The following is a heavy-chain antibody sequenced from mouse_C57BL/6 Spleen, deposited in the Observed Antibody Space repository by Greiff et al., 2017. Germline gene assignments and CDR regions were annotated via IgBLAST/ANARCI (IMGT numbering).Heavy chain of an antibody. CDR3: ARIYGYVAMDY. Sequence: QVQLQQPGAELVKPGASVKLSCKASSYTFTSYWMHWVKQRPGQGLEWIGMIHPNSGSTNYNEKFKSKATLTVDKSSSTAYMQLSSLTSEDSAVYYCARIYGYVAMDYWGQGTSVTVSS. V-gene: IGHV1-64*01. J-gene: IGHJ4*01. D-gene: IGHD2-2*01. CDR2: IHPNSGST. CDR1: SYTFTSYW.